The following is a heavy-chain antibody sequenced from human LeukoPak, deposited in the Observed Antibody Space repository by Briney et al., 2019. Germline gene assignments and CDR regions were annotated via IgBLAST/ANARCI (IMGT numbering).Heavy chain of an antibody. V-gene: IGHV4-61*02. CDR3: ARDTDTFDY. CDR2: IYTSGST. J-gene: IGHJ4*02. CDR1: GGSISSGSYY. Sequence: SETLSLTCTVSGGSISSGSYYWSWIRQPAGKGLEWIGRIYTSGSTNYNPSLKSRVTISVDTSKNQFSLKLSSVTAADTAVYYCARDTDTFDYWGQGTLVTVSS.